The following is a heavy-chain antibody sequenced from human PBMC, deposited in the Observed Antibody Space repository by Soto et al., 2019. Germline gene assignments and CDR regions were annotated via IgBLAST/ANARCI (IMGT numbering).Heavy chain of an antibody. CDR3: AHTLVVVASFDY. V-gene: IGHV2-5*02. CDR1: GFSLSTSGVG. D-gene: IGHD2-15*01. J-gene: IGHJ4*02. Sequence: QITLKESGPTLVKPTQTLTLTCTFSGFSLSTSGVGVGWIRQPPGKALEWLALIYWDDDKRYSPSLKSRLTITKDNSKNQVVLTMTNMDTVDTATYYCAHTLVVVASFDYWGQGTLVTVSS. CDR2: IYWDDDK.